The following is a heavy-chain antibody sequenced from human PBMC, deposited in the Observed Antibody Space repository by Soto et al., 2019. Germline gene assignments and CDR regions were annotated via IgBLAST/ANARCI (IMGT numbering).Heavy chain of an antibody. CDR3: ARGRRSGDFDY. CDR2: INHSGST. D-gene: IGHD4-17*01. Sequence: ASETLSLTCAVYGGSFSGYYWSWIRQPPGKGLEWIGEINHSGSTNYNPSLKSRVTISVDTSKNQFSLKLSSVTAADTAVYYCARGRRSGDFDYWGQGTLVTVSS. CDR1: GGSFSGYY. V-gene: IGHV4-34*01. J-gene: IGHJ4*02.